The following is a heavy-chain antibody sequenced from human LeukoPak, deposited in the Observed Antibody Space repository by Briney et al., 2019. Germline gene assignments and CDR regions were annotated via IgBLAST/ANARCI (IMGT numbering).Heavy chain of an antibody. Sequence: GGSLRLSCAASGFTFSSYSMNWVRQAPGKGLEWVSSISSSSSYIYYADSVKGRFTISRDNAKNSLYLQMNSLRAEDTAVYYCATSGWGTSYFDFWGQGTLVTVSS. CDR1: GFTFSSYS. CDR3: ATSGWGTSYFDF. J-gene: IGHJ4*02. V-gene: IGHV3-21*01. D-gene: IGHD6-19*01. CDR2: ISSSSSYI.